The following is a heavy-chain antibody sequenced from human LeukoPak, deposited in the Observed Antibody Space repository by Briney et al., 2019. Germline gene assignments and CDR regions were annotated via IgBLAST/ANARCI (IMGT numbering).Heavy chain of an antibody. Sequence: GGSLRLSCAASGFTFSSYGMHWVRQAPGKGLEWVAFIRYDGSNKYYADSVKGRFTISRDNSKNTLYLQMNSLRAEDTAVYYCAKAGDSYNWNYGDYYYYMDVWGKGTTVTVSS. V-gene: IGHV3-30*02. CDR3: AKAGDSYNWNYGDYYYYMDV. CDR1: GFTFSSYG. D-gene: IGHD1-7*01. J-gene: IGHJ6*03. CDR2: IRYDGSNK.